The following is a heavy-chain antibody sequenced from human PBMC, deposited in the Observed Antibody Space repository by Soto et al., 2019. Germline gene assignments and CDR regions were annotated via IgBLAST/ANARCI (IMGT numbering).Heavy chain of an antibody. CDR1: GYSVASNSSA. CDR3: ARGTASSFDY. Sequence: PSQSLSRTCAISGYSVASNSSACNLIRHSPARGLECLGRTYYRSKWYNDYAVSMKSRISINPDTSKNQFSLQLNSVTPEDTAVYYCARGTASSFDYCGTAHMVSVSS. V-gene: IGHV6-1*01. D-gene: IGHD1-1*01. J-gene: IGHJ4*02. CDR2: TYYRSKWYN.